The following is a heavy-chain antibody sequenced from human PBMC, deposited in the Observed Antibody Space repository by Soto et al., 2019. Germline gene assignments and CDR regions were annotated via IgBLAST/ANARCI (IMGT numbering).Heavy chain of an antibody. CDR1: GGSFSGYY. D-gene: IGHD5-12*01. V-gene: IGHV4-34*02. Sequence: QVQLEQWGAGLLKPSETLSLTCAVYGGSFSGYYWSWIRQPPGKGLEWIGEINHSGSTNYNPSLKSRXPTXVXTSKNQFSLNLYSVTAADTAVYYCARGRWLRQSFDYWGQGTLVTVSS. CDR2: INHSGST. J-gene: IGHJ4*02. CDR3: ARGRWLRQSFDY.